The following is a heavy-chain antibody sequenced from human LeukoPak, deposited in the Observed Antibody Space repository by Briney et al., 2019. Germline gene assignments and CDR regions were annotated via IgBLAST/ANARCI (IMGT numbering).Heavy chain of an antibody. CDR2: ISGSGDST. D-gene: IGHD2-2*01. CDR1: GFTFTSYV. Sequence: GGSLRLSCAASGFTFTSYVMSWVRQAPGKGLEWVSGISGSGDSTYYADSVKGRFTISRDNSKNTLYLQMNSLRAEDTAVYYCAKALRCSRTSCSIDYWGQGNLLTVSS. J-gene: IGHJ4*02. CDR3: AKALRCSRTSCSIDY. V-gene: IGHV3-23*01.